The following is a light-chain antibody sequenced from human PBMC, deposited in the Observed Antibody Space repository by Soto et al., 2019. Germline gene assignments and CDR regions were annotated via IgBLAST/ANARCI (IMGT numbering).Light chain of an antibody. Sequence: QSALTQPASVSGSPGQSITISCTGTSSDVGRYNLVSWYQQHPGKAPKLIIYEVSKWPSGVSNRFSGSKSGNTADLTISGLQAEDEAEYYCCSYAGSTTYVVFGGGTKLTVL. J-gene: IGLJ2*01. CDR2: EVS. V-gene: IGLV2-23*02. CDR1: SSDVGRYNL. CDR3: CSYAGSTTYVV.